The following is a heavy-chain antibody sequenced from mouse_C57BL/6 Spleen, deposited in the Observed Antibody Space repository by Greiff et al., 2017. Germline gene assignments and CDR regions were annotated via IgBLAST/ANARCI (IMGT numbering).Heavy chain of an antibody. V-gene: IGHV14-2*01. CDR1: GFNIKDYY. Sequence: EVKLQQSGAELVKPGASVKLSCTASGFNIKDYYMHWVKQRPEQGLEWIGRIDPEDGETKYAPKFQGKATITADTSSNTAYLQLSSLTSEDTAVYYCAKGSYYGNYVGAMDYWGQGTSVTVSS. D-gene: IGHD2-1*01. J-gene: IGHJ4*01. CDR3: AKGSYYGNYVGAMDY. CDR2: IDPEDGET.